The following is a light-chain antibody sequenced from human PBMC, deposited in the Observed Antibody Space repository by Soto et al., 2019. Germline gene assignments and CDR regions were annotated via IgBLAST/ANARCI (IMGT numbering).Light chain of an antibody. CDR2: DTS. CDR1: QSFDTY. V-gene: IGKV3-11*01. Sequence: LTQSPAILSLSPGERATLSCTASQSFDTYIAWYQQRPGQPPRLLIHDTSHRASGVPARFRGSGSGTDFTLTITSLEPEDFAVYFCQQRRNWVSFGPGTRL. CDR3: QQRRNWVS. J-gene: IGKJ3*01.